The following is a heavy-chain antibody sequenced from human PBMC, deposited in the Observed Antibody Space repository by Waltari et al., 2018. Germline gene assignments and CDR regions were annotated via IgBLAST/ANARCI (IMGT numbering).Heavy chain of an antibody. CDR1: GFTFSSYA. CDR3: ARARRYCTGGVCPPVYYYYYYMDV. J-gene: IGHJ6*03. CDR2: ISYDGSNK. Sequence: QVQLVESGGGVVQPGRSLRLSCAASGFTFSSYAMHWVRQAPGKGLEWVAVISYDGSNKYYADSVKGRFTISRDNSKNTLYLQMNSLRAEDTAVYYCARARRYCTGGVCPPVYYYYYYMDVWGKGTTVTVSS. V-gene: IGHV3-30-3*01. D-gene: IGHD2-8*02.